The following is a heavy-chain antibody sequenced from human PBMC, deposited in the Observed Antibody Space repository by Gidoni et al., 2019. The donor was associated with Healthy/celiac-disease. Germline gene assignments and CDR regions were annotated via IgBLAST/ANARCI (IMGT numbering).Heavy chain of an antibody. V-gene: IGHV3-30-3*01. D-gene: IGHD6-19*01. J-gene: IGHJ4*02. CDR1: GFTFSSYA. CDR3: ARGGALQWLVRDPFDY. Sequence: HVQLVESGGGVVQPGRSLRLSCAASGFTFSSYAMHWVRQAPGKGLEWVAVISYDGSNKYYADSVQGRFTISRDNSKNTLYLQMNSLRAEDTAVYYCARGGALQWLVRDPFDYWGQGTLVTVSS. CDR2: ISYDGSNK.